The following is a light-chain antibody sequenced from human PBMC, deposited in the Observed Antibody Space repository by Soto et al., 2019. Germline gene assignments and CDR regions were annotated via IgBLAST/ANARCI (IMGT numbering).Light chain of an antibody. J-gene: IGKJ5*01. Sequence: DIVMTQSPDSLAVSLGERATINCKSSQSLLYSSNNKNYLAWYQQKAGQPPKLLIYWASTRDSGVPDRFSGSGSGTDFTLTISSLQAEDVAVYYCQQYYSTPITFGQGTRLEIK. CDR3: QQYYSTPIT. V-gene: IGKV4-1*01. CDR2: WAS. CDR1: QSLLYSSNNKNY.